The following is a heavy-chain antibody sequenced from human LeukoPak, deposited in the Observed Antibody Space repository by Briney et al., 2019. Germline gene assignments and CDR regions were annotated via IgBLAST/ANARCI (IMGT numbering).Heavy chain of an antibody. D-gene: IGHD3-9*01. J-gene: IGHJ4*02. CDR1: GGSISSIGSNNH. CDR2: IYYSGST. CDR3: ARYLRYFDWLHITGTTVDY. V-gene: IGHV4-39*01. Sequence: ETLSLTRIVSGGSISSIGSNNHWGWIRQPPGKGLEWIGSIYYSGSTYYNPSLKSRVTISVDTSKNQFSLKLSSVTAADTAVYYCARYLRYFDWLHITGTTVDYWGQGTLVTVSS.